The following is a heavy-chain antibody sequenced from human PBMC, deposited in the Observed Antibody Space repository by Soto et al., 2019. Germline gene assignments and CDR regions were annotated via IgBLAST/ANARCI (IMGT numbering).Heavy chain of an antibody. D-gene: IGHD3-22*01. CDR1: GGTFSICT. J-gene: IGHJ4*02. CDR2: IIPILGIA. CDR3: ARDDDSSGYYFSY. V-gene: IGHV1-69*04. Sequence: SVKVSCKASGGTFSICTIIWVRQTPGQGLEWMGRIIPILGIANYAQKFQGRVTITADKSTSTAYMELSSLRSEDTAVYYCARDDDSSGYYFSYWGQGTLVTVS.